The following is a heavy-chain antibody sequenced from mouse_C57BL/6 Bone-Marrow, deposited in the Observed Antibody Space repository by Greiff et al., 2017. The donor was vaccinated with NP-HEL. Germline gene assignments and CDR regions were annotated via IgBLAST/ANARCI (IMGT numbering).Heavy chain of an antibody. J-gene: IGHJ4*01. D-gene: IGHD2-12*01. CDR1: GYTFTSYD. V-gene: IGHV1-85*01. CDR3: ARPGYSNDPYAMDY. Sequence: QVQLQQSGPELVKPGASVKLSCKASGYTFTSYDINWVKQRPGQGLEWIGWIYPRDGSTKYNEKFKGKATLTVDTSSSTAYMELHSLTSEDSAVYFCARPGYSNDPYAMDYWGQGTTLTVSS. CDR2: IYPRDGST.